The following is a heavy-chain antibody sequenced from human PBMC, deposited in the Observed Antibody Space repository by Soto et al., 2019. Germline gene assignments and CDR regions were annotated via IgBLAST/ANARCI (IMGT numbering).Heavy chain of an antibody. CDR3: ARGLGGSLDY. CDR2: ISSSSSYI. CDR1: GFTFSSYS. J-gene: IGHJ4*02. Sequence: PGGSLRLSCAASGFTFSSYSMNWVRQAPGKGLEWVSSISSSSSYIYYADSVKGRLTISRDNAKNSLYLQMNSLRAEDTAVYYCARGLGGSLDYWGQGTLVTVSS. V-gene: IGHV3-21*01. D-gene: IGHD1-26*01.